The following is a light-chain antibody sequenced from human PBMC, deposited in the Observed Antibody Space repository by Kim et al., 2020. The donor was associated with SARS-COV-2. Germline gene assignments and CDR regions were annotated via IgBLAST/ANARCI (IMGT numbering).Light chain of an antibody. CDR2: GAS. V-gene: IGKV3-20*01. CDR1: QSVYSSF. J-gene: IGKJ4*01. Sequence: EIVLTQSPGTLSLSPGERATLSCRASQSVYSSFLAWYHQKPGQAPRLLIYGASNRATDIPDRFSGSGSGTDFTLTISRLEPEDFAMYYCQQYGNSPLTFGGGTKVDIK. CDR3: QQYGNSPLT.